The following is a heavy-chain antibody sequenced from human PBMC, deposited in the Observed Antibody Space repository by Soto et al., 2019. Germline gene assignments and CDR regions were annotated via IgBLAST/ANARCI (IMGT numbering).Heavy chain of an antibody. V-gene: IGHV5-51*01. CDR1: GYSFTSYW. CDR2: IYPGDSET. D-gene: IGHD6-13*01. J-gene: IGHJ6*04. Sequence: GQSLKISFNRSGYSFTSYWIDWVRQMPGKGLEWMGIIYPGDSETRYTPSFQGQVTISADKSISTAYLQWSSLQASDTAMYYCASDHKRQLGRVYYGMDVWRKGTKVTVSS. CDR3: ASDHKRQLGRVYYGMDV.